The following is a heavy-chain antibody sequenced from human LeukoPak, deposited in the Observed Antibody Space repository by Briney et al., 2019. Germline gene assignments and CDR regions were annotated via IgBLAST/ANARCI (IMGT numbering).Heavy chain of an antibody. D-gene: IGHD6-19*01. V-gene: IGHV3-23*01. CDR3: AKGEAAVAYRIKFDY. J-gene: IGHJ4*02. CDR2: ISGSGGST. Sequence: GGSLRLSCAASGFTFSSYVMSWVRQAPGKGLEWVSAISGSGGSTYYADSVKGRFTISRDNSKNTLYLQMNSLRAEDTAVYYCAKGEAAVAYRIKFDYWGQGTLVTVSS. CDR1: GFTFSSYV.